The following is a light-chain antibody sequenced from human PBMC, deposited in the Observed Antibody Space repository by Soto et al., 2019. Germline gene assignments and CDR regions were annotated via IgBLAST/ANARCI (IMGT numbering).Light chain of an antibody. V-gene: IGKV3D-20*01. CDR1: QRVTNNF. CDR2: DAT. CDR3: QHYENSPIT. J-gene: IGKJ5*01. Sequence: VLLTQFPGTLSLSPGETATLSCGASQRVTNNFLGWYQQNPGLPPRLLIYDATSRANGIPERFSGRGSGTHFTLTISGLEPEDFAMYYCQHYENSPITFGPGTRLEIK.